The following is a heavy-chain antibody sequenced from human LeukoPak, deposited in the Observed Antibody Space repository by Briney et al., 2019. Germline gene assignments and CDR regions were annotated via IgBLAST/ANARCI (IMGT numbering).Heavy chain of an antibody. J-gene: IGHJ4*02. V-gene: IGHV1-69*05. CDR1: GGTFSSYA. CDR2: IIPIFGTA. CDR3: ASSILGAYYFDY. Sequence: SVKVSCKPSGGTFSSYAISWVRQAPGQGLEWMGGIIPIFGTANYAQKFQGRVTITTDESTSTAYMELSSLRSEDTAVYYCASSILGAYYFDYWGQGTLVTVSS.